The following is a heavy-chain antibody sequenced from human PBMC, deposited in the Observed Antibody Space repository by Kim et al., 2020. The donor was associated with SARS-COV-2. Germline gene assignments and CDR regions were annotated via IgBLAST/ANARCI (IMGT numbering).Heavy chain of an antibody. CDR2: ITSYNGYT. CDR3: AGGGYVVVVGSSWFDP. D-gene: IGHD2-15*01. V-gene: IGHV1-18*01. CDR1: GYTFINYG. Sequence: ASVKVSCKASGYTFINYGFTWVRQAPGQGLEWMGRITSYNGYTVYAKKFQGRVTMTPDTSISTASMDLTGLRYNARAENYVAGGGYVVVVGSSWFDPWG. J-gene: IGHJ5*02.